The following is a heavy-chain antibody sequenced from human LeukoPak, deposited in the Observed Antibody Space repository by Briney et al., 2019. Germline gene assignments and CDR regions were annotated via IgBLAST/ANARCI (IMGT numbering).Heavy chain of an antibody. Sequence: SETLSLTCTVSGGSISSGGYYWSWIRQPPGKGLEWTGYIYYSGSTNYNPSLKSRVTISVDTSKNQFSLKLSSVTAADTAVYYCARDQVTGWFDPWGQGTLVTVSS. J-gene: IGHJ5*02. CDR2: IYYSGST. D-gene: IGHD2-21*02. V-gene: IGHV4-61*08. CDR3: ARDQVTGWFDP. CDR1: GGSISSGGYY.